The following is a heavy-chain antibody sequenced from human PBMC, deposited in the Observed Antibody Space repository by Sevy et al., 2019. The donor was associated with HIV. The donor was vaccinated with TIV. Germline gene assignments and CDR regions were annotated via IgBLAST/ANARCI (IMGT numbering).Heavy chain of an antibody. J-gene: IGHJ5*02. CDR1: GASISSSY. CDR2: LRHSGCT. D-gene: IGHD3-10*01. Sequence: SETLSLTCTISGASISSSYWSWIRQSPGKGLEWIGNLRHSGCTHFNPSLSSRVTISLDRSKNQFSLSLTSVTAADTAVYFCARLQDYGSGSFSPWFGPWGQGILVTVSS. CDR3: ARLQDYGSGSFSPWFGP. V-gene: IGHV4-59*01.